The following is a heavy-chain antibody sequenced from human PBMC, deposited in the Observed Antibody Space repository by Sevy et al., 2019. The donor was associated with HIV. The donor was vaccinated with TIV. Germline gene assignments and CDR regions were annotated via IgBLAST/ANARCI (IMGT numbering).Heavy chain of an antibody. D-gene: IGHD2-15*01. V-gene: IGHV3-30*04. Sequence: GGSLRLSCAASGFTFSSYAMHWVRQAAGKGLEWVAVISYDGSNKYYADSVKGRFTISRDNSKNTLYLEMNSLRTEDTAVYYCARDQGAVVIVAATLFEYWGQGTLVTVSS. CDR1: GFTFSSYA. J-gene: IGHJ4*02. CDR2: ISYDGSNK. CDR3: ARDQGAVVIVAATLFEY.